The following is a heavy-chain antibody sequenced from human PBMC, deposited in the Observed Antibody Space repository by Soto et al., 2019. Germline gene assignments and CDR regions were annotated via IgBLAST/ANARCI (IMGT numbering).Heavy chain of an antibody. D-gene: IGHD3-16*01. CDR1: GGSFSDYQ. V-gene: IGHV4-34*01. J-gene: IGHJ4*01. CDR3: ARMDVYAFGRLGFHY. Sequence: SETLSLSCAVYGGSFSDYQWSWIRQPPGKGLEWIGEINHNGITNNNPSLKSRVTISKXXXXXXFXLXLXXXTAAETAVSSCARMDVYAFGRLGFHYWGHGTLITVSS. CDR2: INHNGIT.